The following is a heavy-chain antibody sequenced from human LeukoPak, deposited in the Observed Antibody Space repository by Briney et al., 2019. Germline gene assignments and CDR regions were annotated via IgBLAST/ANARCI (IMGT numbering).Heavy chain of an antibody. Sequence: GGSLRLSCEGSGFTFSSYAMSWVRQAPGKGLEWVSAISGSGGSTYYADSVKGRFTISRDNSKNTLYLQMNSLRAEDTAVYYCAKDLGCSSTGCLEYFQHWGQGTLVTVSS. CDR2: ISGSGGST. V-gene: IGHV3-23*01. J-gene: IGHJ1*01. CDR1: GFTFSSYA. CDR3: AKDLGCSSTGCLEYFQH. D-gene: IGHD2-2*01.